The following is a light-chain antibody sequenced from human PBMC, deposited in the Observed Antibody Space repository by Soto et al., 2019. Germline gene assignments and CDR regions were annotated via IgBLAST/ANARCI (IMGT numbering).Light chain of an antibody. Sequence: QLVLTQPPSASGTPGQRVTISCSGSSSNIGSNTVNWYQQLPGTAPKLLIYSNNQRPSGVPDRFSGSKSGTSASLAISGLQSEDDADYYCAAWDDSLNGKVFGTGTKVTVL. CDR1: SSNIGSNT. CDR3: AAWDDSLNGKV. J-gene: IGLJ1*01. CDR2: SNN. V-gene: IGLV1-44*01.